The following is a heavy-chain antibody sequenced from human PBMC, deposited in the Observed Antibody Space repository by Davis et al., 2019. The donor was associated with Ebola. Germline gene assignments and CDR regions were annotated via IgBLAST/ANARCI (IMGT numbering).Heavy chain of an antibody. D-gene: IGHD3-3*01. Sequence: GESLKISCAASGFTFSSYAMHWVRQAPGKGLEWVAVISYDGSNKYYADSVKGRFTISRDNSKNTLYLQMNSLRAEDTAVYYCAKALGFLEWPVSDYWGQGTLVTVSS. CDR2: ISYDGSNK. CDR1: GFTFSSYA. CDR3: AKALGFLEWPVSDY. V-gene: IGHV3-30-3*01. J-gene: IGHJ4*02.